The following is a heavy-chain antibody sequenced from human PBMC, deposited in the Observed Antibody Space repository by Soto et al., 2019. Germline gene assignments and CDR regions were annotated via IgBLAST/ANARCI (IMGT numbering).Heavy chain of an antibody. D-gene: IGHD1-1*01. J-gene: IGHJ4*02. CDR1: VFTFSDAF. Sequence: GGPLTLSGAASVFTFSDAFMSWVRQAPGAGLEWVGLIKGKTEGGTIDYAAPVKARFTISRDASKNTLYLQMNSLKTEDTAVYYCTTDPHSTGTKYWGQGTLVTVSS. CDR3: TTDPHSTGTKY. CDR2: IKGKTEGGTI. V-gene: IGHV3-15*01.